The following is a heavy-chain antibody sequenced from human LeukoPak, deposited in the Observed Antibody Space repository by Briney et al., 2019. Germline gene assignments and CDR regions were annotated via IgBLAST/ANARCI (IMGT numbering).Heavy chain of an antibody. V-gene: IGHV3-21*01. J-gene: IGHJ4*02. CDR3: ARVGSGWTIDY. Sequence: GGSLRLSCAASGFTFSSYSMNWVRQAPGKGLEWVSSIGSSSSYIYYADSVKGRFTISRDNAKNSLYLQMNSLRAEDTAVYYCARVGSGWTIDYWGQGTLVTVSS. CDR2: IGSSSSYI. CDR1: GFTFSSYS. D-gene: IGHD6-19*01.